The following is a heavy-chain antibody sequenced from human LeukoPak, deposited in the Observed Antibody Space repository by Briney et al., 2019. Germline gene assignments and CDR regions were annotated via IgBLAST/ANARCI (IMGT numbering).Heavy chain of an antibody. CDR2: IYTSGST. CDR3: ARVGYFETYYMDV. CDR1: GGSISSGSYY. V-gene: IGHV4-61*02. Sequence: SQTLSLTCTVSGGSISSGSYYWSWIRQPAGKGLEWIGRIYTSGSTNYNPSLKSRVTMSVDTSKNQFSLKLSSVTAADTAVYYCARVGYFETYYMDVWGKGTTVTISS. J-gene: IGHJ6*03. D-gene: IGHD1-1*01.